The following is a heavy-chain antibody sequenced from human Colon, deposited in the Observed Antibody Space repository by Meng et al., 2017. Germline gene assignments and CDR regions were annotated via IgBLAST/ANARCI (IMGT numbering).Heavy chain of an antibody. V-gene: IGHV3-23*04. CDR1: GFTFSDCC. J-gene: IGHJ4*02. Sequence: EVTVGEAGRGLVKPGESLRVSCDFSGFTFSDCCMNWVRQAPGKGLEWVSTISNNGGSTYYADSVKGRFTISRDNSKNTLYLQMNSLRAEDTAVYYCANGYSPDYWGQGTLVTVSS. CDR2: ISNNGGST. CDR3: ANGYSPDY. D-gene: IGHD5-18*01.